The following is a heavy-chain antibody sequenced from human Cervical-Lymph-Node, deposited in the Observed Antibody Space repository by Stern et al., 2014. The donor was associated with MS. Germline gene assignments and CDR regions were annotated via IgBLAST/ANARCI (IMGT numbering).Heavy chain of an antibody. Sequence: EVQLVESGGGLVQPGKSLRLSCVASGFLFDDYAMHWVRQVPGKAPEWVSGIDWHSGRILYADSVKGRFTTSRDNAKNSLYLQMNSLRTDDTALYYCARVRVGANDFWGQGTLVTVSS. V-gene: IGHV3-9*01. D-gene: IGHD1-26*01. CDR2: IDWHSGRI. J-gene: IGHJ4*02. CDR3: ARVRVGANDF. CDR1: GFLFDDYA.